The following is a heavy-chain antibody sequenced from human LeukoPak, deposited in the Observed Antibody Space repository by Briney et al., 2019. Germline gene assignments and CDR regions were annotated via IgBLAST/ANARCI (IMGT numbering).Heavy chain of an antibody. CDR2: MPYDENVADNEIP. V-gene: IGHV4-39*01. CDR3: ARLTLTGVGGRGWFDA. J-gene: IGHJ5*02. CDR1: GDSISNGGWS. Sequence: SETLSLTCIVSGDSISNGGWSWGWIRQPPGKGLEWIGTMPYDENVADNEIPSYNPSLKSRVSISADTSKNQLSLKVNSVTAADTASYYCARLTLTGVGGRGWFDAWGQGTLVTVSS. D-gene: IGHD3-3*01.